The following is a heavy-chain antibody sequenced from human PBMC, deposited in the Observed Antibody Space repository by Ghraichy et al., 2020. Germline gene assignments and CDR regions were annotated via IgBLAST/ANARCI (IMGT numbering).Heavy chain of an antibody. CDR1: GFTFTDAW. D-gene: IGHD3-22*01. CDR3: TTPINYDSSGYYGYY. Sequence: GGSLRLSCAASGFTFTDAWMSWVRQAPGKGLEWVGRIKGKTDGGTTDYSAPVKGRFTISRDASKNTVYLQMNSLKTEDTAVYYCTTPINYDSSGYYGYYWGQGTLVTVSS. CDR2: IKGKTDGGTT. V-gene: IGHV3-15*01. J-gene: IGHJ4*02.